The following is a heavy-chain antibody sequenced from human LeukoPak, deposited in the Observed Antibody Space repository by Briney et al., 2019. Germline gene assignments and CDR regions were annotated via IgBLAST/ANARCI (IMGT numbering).Heavy chain of an antibody. CDR3: ASQTVAGPYYYYMDV. J-gene: IGHJ6*03. CDR1: GYTFTSYD. CDR2: MNPNSGNT. D-gene: IGHD6-19*01. Sequence: ASVKVSCKASGYTFTSYDINWVRQATGQGLEWMGWMNPNSGNTGYAQKFQGRVTITRNTSISTAYMELSSLRSEDTAVYYCASQTVAGPYYYYMDVWGKGTTVTVSS. V-gene: IGHV1-8*03.